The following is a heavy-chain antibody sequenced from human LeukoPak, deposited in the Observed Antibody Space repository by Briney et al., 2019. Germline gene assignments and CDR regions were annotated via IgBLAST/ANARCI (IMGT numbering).Heavy chain of an antibody. Sequence: PGGSLRLSCATSGFTFSSYGMNWVRQAPGKGLEWVSSISSSSSYIYYADSVKGRFTISRDNAKNSLYLQMNSLRAEDTAVYYCARDAYYYDSSGYYHYYYYMDVWGKGTTVTVSS. J-gene: IGHJ6*03. D-gene: IGHD3-22*01. V-gene: IGHV3-21*01. CDR2: ISSSSSYI. CDR3: ARDAYYYDSSGYYHYYYYMDV. CDR1: GFTFSSYG.